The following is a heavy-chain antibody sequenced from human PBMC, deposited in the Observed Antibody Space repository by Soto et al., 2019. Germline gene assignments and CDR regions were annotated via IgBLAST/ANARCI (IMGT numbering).Heavy chain of an antibody. CDR2: IIPMLDSA. D-gene: IGHD3-22*01. CDR3: ARTDNYDSGGKTYFDYGMDV. V-gene: IGHV1-69*12. J-gene: IGHJ6*02. Sequence: QVQLVQSGAEVKKPGSSVKVSCKASGGTFDNYAITGVRQAPGQGLEWMAGIIPMLDSANYAEKFQDRVTVTADESTSTAYMEVSSLRCEDTAVYYCARTDNYDSGGKTYFDYGMDVWGQGTTVTVSS. CDR1: GGTFDNYA.